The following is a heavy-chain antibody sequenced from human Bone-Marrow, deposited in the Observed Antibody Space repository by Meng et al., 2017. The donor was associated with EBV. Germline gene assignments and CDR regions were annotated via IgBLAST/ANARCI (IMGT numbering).Heavy chain of an antibody. CDR1: GFTFSSYA. D-gene: IGHD4-23*01. Sequence: EVQLVESGGGLVQPGGSLAFSLSASGFTFSSYAMSWVRQAPGKGLEWVSAISGSGGSTYYADSVKGRFTISRDNSKNTLYLQMNSLRAEDTAVYYCAKSVGTTVVTPFDYWGQGTLVTVSS. J-gene: IGHJ4*02. CDR2: ISGSGGST. CDR3: AKSVGTTVVTPFDY. V-gene: IGHV3-23*04.